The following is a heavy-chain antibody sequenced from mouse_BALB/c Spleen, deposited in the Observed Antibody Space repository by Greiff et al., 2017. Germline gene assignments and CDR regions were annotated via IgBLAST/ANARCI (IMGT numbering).Heavy chain of an antibody. CDR3: ARGGLGPFDY. CDR1: GFTFSSYA. J-gene: IGHJ2*01. Sequence: EVKLMESGGGLVKPGGSLKLSCAASGFTFSSYAMSWVRQSPEKRLEWVAEISSGGSYTYYPDTVTGRFTISRDNAKNTLYLEMSSLRSEDTAMYYCARGGLGPFDYWGQGTTLTVSS. CDR2: ISSGGSYT. D-gene: IGHD3-3*01. V-gene: IGHV5-9-4*01.